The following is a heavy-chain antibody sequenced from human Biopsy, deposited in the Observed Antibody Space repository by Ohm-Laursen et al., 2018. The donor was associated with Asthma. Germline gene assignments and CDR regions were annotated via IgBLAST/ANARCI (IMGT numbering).Heavy chain of an antibody. CDR1: GFSLTTTGVG. Sequence: TQTLTLTSTFSGFSLTTTGVGVAWIRQPPGKALEWLARIYWDDDKRYSSSLKSRLTITKDTSKNQVVLTMTNMDPVDTATYYCAHRLCIGGACYDAFDIWGQGTTVTVS. CDR3: AHRLCIGGACYDAFDI. J-gene: IGHJ3*02. CDR2: IYWDDDK. D-gene: IGHD2-8*02. V-gene: IGHV2-5*02.